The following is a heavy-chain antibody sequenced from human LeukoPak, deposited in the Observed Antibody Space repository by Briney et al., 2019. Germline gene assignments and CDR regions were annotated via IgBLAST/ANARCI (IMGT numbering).Heavy chain of an antibody. J-gene: IGHJ4*02. Sequence: GGSLRLSCAASGFTFSGYAMTWVRQAPGKGLEWVSTTSGRGDYTYYADSVKGRFTISRDTSKNSLYLQMNSLRAEDTAVYYCARDIAEYSSSPVLYPWGQGTLVTVSS. CDR1: GFTFSGYA. V-gene: IGHV3-23*01. CDR2: TSGRGDYT. D-gene: IGHD6-6*01. CDR3: ARDIAEYSSSPVLYP.